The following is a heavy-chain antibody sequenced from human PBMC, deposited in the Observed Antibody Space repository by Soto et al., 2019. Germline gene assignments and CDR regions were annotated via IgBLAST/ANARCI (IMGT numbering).Heavy chain of an antibody. D-gene: IGHD3-10*01. CDR2: ISAYNGNT. J-gene: IGHJ6*02. Sequence: ASVKVSCKASGYTFTSYGISWVRQAPGQGLEWMGWISAYNGNTNYAQKLQGRVTMTTDTSTSTAYMELRSLRSDDTAVYYCARTMVRGVPVSDYYGMDVWGQGTTVTVSS. CDR3: ARTMVRGVPVSDYYGMDV. V-gene: IGHV1-18*01. CDR1: GYTFTSYG.